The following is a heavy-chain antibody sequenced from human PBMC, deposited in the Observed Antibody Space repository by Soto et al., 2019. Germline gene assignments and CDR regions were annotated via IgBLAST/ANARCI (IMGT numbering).Heavy chain of an antibody. J-gene: IGHJ4*02. CDR2: ISSSSSYI. V-gene: IGHV3-21*01. CDR3: ARDSAMVPLDH. Sequence: EVQLVESGGGLVKPGGSLRLSCAASGFTFSSYSMNWVRQAPGKGLEWVSSISSSSSYIYYADSGKGRFTISRDNAKNSLCLQMNSLRAEATAVYYCARDSAMVPLDHWGQGTLVTVSS. CDR1: GFTFSSYS. D-gene: IGHD5-18*01.